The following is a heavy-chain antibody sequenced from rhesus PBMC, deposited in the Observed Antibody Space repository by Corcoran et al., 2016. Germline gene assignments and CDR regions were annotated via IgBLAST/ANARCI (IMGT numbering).Heavy chain of an antibody. CDR1: GGSISDSYR. CDR3: ARGSSDWSVDY. J-gene: IGHJ4*01. D-gene: IGHD6S26*01. V-gene: IGHV4S10*01. CDR2: IYGSSTST. Sequence: QVQLQESGPGVVKPSETLSLTCAVSGGSISDSYRWSWIRQPHGKGLEWIGYIYGSSTSTHYNPSLKSRVTISKDTSKNQFSLKLSSVAAADTAVYYCARGSSDWSVDYWGQGVLVTVSS.